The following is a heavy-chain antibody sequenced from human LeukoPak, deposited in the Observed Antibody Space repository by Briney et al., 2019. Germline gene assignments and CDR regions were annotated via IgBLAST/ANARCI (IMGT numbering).Heavy chain of an antibody. V-gene: IGHV3-23*01. CDR1: GFTFSSYA. J-gene: IGHJ4*02. Sequence: GGSLRLSCAASGFTFSSYAMSWVRQAPGKGLEWVSAISGSGGSTYYADSVKGRFTISRDNSKNTLYLQTNSLRAEDTAVYYCAKIIERGIAAAGNFDYWGQGTLVTVSS. D-gene: IGHD6-13*01. CDR3: AKIIERGIAAAGNFDY. CDR2: ISGSGGST.